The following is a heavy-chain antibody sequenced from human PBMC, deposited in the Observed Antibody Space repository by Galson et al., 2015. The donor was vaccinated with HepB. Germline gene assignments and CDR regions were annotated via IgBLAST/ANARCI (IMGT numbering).Heavy chain of an antibody. Sequence: SVKVSCKASGYTFTSYYMHWVRQAPGQGLEWMGIINPSGGSTSYAQKLQGRVTMTRDTSTSTVYMELSSLRSEDTAVYYCARESFLTTVTMSFYYHGMDVWGQGTTVTVSS. CDR3: ARESFLTTVTMSFYYHGMDV. CDR2: INPSGGST. V-gene: IGHV1-46*04. J-gene: IGHJ6*02. D-gene: IGHD4-17*01. CDR1: GYTFTSYY.